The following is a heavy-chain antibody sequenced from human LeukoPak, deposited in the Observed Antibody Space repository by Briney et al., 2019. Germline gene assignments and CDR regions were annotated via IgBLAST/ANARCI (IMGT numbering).Heavy chain of an antibody. CDR1: GFTFSSHG. Sequence: PGRSLRLSCAASGFTFSSHGMHWVRQAPGKGLEWVAVIWYDGSNKYYADSVKGRFTISRDNSKNTLYLQMNSLRAEDTAVYYCARYRPYFDYWGQGTLVTVSS. V-gene: IGHV3-33*01. CDR2: IWYDGSNK. CDR3: ARYRPYFDY. J-gene: IGHJ4*02. D-gene: IGHD1-14*01.